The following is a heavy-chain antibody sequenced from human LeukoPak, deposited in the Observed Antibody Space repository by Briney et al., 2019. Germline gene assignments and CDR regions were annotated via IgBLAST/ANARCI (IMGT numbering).Heavy chain of an antibody. CDR2: IIPIFGTA. D-gene: IGHD6-13*01. CDR3: ATHWVDSSSWLRAVDY. J-gene: IGHJ4*02. Sequence: GASVKVSCKASGGTFSSYAISWVRQAPGQGLEWMGGIIPIFGTANYAQKFQGRVTITTDESTSTAYMELSSLRSEDTAVYYCATHWVDSSSWLRAVDYWGQGTLVTVSS. CDR1: GGTFSSYA. V-gene: IGHV1-69*05.